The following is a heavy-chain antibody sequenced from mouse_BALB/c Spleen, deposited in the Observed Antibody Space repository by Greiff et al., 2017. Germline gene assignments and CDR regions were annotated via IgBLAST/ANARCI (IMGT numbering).Heavy chain of an antibody. CDR2: ISYDGSN. V-gene: IGHV3-6*02. J-gene: IGHJ2*01. CDR1: GYSITSGYY. Sequence: EVQLVESGPGLVKPSQSLSLTCSVTGYSITSGYYWNWIRQFPGNKLEWMGYISYDGSNNYNPSLKNRISITRDTSKNQFFLKLNSVTTEDTATYYCAREGDGLVFDYWGQGTTLTVSS. CDR3: AREGDGLVFDY. D-gene: IGHD2-3*01.